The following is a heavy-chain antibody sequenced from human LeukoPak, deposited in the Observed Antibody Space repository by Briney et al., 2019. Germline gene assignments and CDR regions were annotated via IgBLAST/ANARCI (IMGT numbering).Heavy chain of an antibody. CDR3: ANGYYYNILTGYYKDRDTNFQY. J-gene: IGHJ4*02. Sequence: GRSLRLSCAASGFTFSSYGIHWVRQAPGKGLEWVAFIRYDGSNKYHADSVKGRFTISRDNPKNTLSLQMNSLRAEDTAVYYCANGYYYNILTGYYKDRDTNFQYWGQGTLVTVSS. CDR1: GFTFSSYG. D-gene: IGHD3-9*01. V-gene: IGHV3-30*02. CDR2: IRYDGSNK.